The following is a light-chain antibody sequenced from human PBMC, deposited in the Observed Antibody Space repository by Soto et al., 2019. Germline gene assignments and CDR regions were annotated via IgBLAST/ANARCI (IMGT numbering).Light chain of an antibody. Sequence: QAALAQPPSASGTPGQRVTISCSGGASNIGSNPVNWSQQLPGAAPKLLIYSNNQRPSGVPDRFSGSRSGTSASLAISGLQSEDEADYYCAAWDDSLNVYSFGTGTKVTVL. CDR3: AAWDDSLNVYS. V-gene: IGLV1-44*01. CDR2: SNN. J-gene: IGLJ1*01. CDR1: ASNIGSNP.